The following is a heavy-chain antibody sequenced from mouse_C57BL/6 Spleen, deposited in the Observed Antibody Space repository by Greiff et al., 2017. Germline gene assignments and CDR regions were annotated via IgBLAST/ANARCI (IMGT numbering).Heavy chain of an antibody. V-gene: IGHV1-50*01. Sequence: QVQLQQPGAELVKPGASVKLSCKASGYTFTSYWMQWVKQRPGQGLELIGYIDPSDSYTNYNQKFKGKATLTVDTSSSTAYMQISSLTSESSAVYYCARSTGTDYYAMDYWGQGTSDTVSS. CDR3: ARSTGTDYYAMDY. D-gene: IGHD4-1*02. CDR2: IDPSDSYT. CDR1: GYTFTSYW. J-gene: IGHJ4*01.